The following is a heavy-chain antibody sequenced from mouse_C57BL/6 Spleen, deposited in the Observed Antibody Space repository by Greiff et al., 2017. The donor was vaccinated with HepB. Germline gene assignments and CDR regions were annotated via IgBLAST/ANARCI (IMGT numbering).Heavy chain of an antibody. CDR3: ARDRPYYYGSSYSYAMDY. D-gene: IGHD1-1*01. Sequence: EVMLVESAGGLVQPGSSMKLSCTASGFTFSDYYMAWVRQVPEKGLEWVANINYDGSSTYYLDSLKSRFIISRDNAKNILYLQMSSLKSEDTATYYCARDRPYYYGSSYSYAMDYWGQGTSVTVSS. CDR1: GFTFSDYY. J-gene: IGHJ4*01. CDR2: INYDGSST. V-gene: IGHV5-16*01.